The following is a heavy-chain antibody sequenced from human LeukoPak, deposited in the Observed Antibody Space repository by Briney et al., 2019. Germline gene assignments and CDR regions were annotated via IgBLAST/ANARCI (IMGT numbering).Heavy chain of an antibody. CDR3: ASLPGGDYYYMDV. CDR1: GGSISSDY. V-gene: IGHV4-59*08. D-gene: IGHD3-10*01. CDR2: IYYSGST. Sequence: SETLSLTCTVSGGSISSDYWNWIRQPPGKGLEWIGYIYYSGSTIYNPSLKSRVTISVDTSKNQFSLKLSSVTAADTAVYYCASLPGGDYYYMDVWGKGTTVTVSS. J-gene: IGHJ6*03.